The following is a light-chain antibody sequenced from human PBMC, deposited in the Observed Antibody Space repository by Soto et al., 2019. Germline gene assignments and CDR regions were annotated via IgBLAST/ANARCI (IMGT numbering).Light chain of an antibody. CDR2: KAS. CDR3: QQNNSYLT. V-gene: IGKV1-5*03. J-gene: IGKJ1*01. Sequence: DIQMTQSPSTLSASVGDRVTITCRASQSISSWLAWYQQKPGKAPKLLIYKASSLESGVPSRFSGSGSGTQFTLTIRCLQADDFATYYGQQNNSYLTFGRGTKVEIK. CDR1: QSISSW.